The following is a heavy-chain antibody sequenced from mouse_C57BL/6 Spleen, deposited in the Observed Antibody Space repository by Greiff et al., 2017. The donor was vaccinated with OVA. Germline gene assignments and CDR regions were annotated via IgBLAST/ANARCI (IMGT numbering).Heavy chain of an antibody. D-gene: IGHD1-1*01. J-gene: IGHJ4*01. Sequence: QVQLQQSGAELVMPGASVKLSCKASGYTFTSYWMHWVKQRPGQGLEWIGEIDPSDSYTNYNQKFKGKSTLTVDKSSSTAYMQLSSLTSEDSAVYYCARGDSSYGVGYAMDYWGQGTSVTVSS. CDR2: IDPSDSYT. CDR3: ARGDSSYGVGYAMDY. CDR1: GYTFTSYW. V-gene: IGHV1-69*01.